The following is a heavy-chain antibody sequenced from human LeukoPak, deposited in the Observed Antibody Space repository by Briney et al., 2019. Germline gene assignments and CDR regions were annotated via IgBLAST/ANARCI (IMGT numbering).Heavy chain of an antibody. V-gene: IGHV3-23*01. Sequence: GGSLRLSCVASGFSFGNYAMSWVRQAPGKGLQWVSQISGTGGATWYAGFARDRFTISRDNSKKTLYMQMSGLRVEDTAMYYCVKDPRDTYGTNWFVSWGQGTLLIVSS. CDR1: GFSFGNYA. CDR3: VKDPRDTYGTNWFVS. J-gene: IGHJ5*01. CDR2: ISGTGGAT. D-gene: IGHD2-21*01.